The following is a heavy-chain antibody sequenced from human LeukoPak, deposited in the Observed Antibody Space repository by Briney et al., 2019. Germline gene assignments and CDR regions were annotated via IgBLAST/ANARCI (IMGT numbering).Heavy chain of an antibody. Sequence: GASVKVSCKASGYTFTGYYMHWVRQAPGQGLEWMGWINPNSGGTNYAQKFQGRVTMTRDTSISTAYMELSRLRSDDTAVYYCARPRIELWFGELSDFDYWGQGTLVTVSS. V-gene: IGHV1-2*02. CDR3: ARPRIELWFGELSDFDY. CDR2: INPNSGGT. D-gene: IGHD3-10*01. CDR1: GYTFTGYY. J-gene: IGHJ4*02.